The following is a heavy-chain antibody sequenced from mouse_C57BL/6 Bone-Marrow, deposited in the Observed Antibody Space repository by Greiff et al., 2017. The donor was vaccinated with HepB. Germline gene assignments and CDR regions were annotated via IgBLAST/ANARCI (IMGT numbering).Heavy chain of an antibody. CDR3: ARRGYYYGSPYWYFDV. D-gene: IGHD1-1*01. Sequence: DVMLVESGGGLVQPGESLKLSCESNEYEFPSHDMSWVRKTPEKRLELVAAINSDGGSTYYPDTMERRFIISRDNTKKTLYLQMSSLRSEDTALYYCARRGYYYGSPYWYFDVWGTGTTVTVSS. V-gene: IGHV5-2*03. CDR2: INSDGGST. J-gene: IGHJ1*03. CDR1: EYEFPSHD.